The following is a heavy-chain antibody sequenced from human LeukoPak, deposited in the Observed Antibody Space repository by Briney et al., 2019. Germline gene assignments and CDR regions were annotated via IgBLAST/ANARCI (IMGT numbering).Heavy chain of an antibody. J-gene: IGHJ4*02. Sequence: PSETLSLTCSVSGGSISNYYWSWIRQSPGMGLEWIGYIYYSGSTSYDPSFKSRVNMSVDTSKNQFSLNLSSVTPADTAVYYCARRKVTAAGSDFDYWGQGTLVTVSS. CDR3: ARRKVTAAGSDFDY. CDR1: GGSISNYY. D-gene: IGHD6-13*01. CDR2: IYYSGST. V-gene: IGHV4-59*01.